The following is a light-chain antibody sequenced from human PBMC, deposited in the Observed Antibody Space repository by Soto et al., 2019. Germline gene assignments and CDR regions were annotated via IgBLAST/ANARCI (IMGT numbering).Light chain of an antibody. V-gene: IGKV3-11*01. Sequence: IVLTQSPATLSLSPGERATLSCRASQSVRSYLAWYQQKPGQAPRLLIYDASNRSTGIPARFSGSGSGTDFTLTISSLEPEDFAVYYCQQRSNWPPETFGQGTKLEIK. CDR3: QQRSNWPPET. CDR1: QSVRSY. J-gene: IGKJ2*01. CDR2: DAS.